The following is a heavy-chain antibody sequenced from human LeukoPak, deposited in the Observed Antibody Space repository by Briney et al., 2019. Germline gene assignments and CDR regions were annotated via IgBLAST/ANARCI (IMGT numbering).Heavy chain of an antibody. D-gene: IGHD3-22*01. Sequence: GGSLRLSCAASGFTLDDYGMSWVRQAPGKGLEWVSGINWNVGSTGYAGSVKGRFTISRDNAKNSLYLQMNSLRAEDTALYYCARDERYYDSSGYYSPFDYWGQGTLVTVSS. V-gene: IGHV3-20*04. CDR2: INWNVGST. CDR1: GFTLDDYG. J-gene: IGHJ4*02. CDR3: ARDERYYDSSGYYSPFDY.